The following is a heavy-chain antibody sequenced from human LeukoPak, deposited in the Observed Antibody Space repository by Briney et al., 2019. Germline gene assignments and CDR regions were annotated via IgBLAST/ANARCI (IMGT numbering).Heavy chain of an antibody. Sequence: ASVKVSCKASGGTFSNYAINWVRQAPGQGLEWMGGIIPIFGTANHAQKFQGRVRITADKSTSTAYMELSSLRSEDTAVYYCARPRFPYYRLSGADYQYMDVWGKGTTVTVSS. CDR1: GGTFSNYA. D-gene: IGHD3-10*01. V-gene: IGHV1-69*06. CDR3: ARPRFPYYRLSGADYQYMDV. CDR2: IIPIFGTA. J-gene: IGHJ6*03.